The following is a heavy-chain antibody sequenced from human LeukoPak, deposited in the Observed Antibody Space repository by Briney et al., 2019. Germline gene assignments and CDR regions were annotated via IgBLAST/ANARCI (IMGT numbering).Heavy chain of an antibody. Sequence: GGSLRLSCEASGFTFSNAWMNWVRQAPGKGLECVGHIKNKADGGTTDYAAPVKDRFAISRDDSKNTLYLQMDSLKTEDTAVYYCAVPGYLAYYSYWGQGTLVTVSS. D-gene: IGHD5-12*01. V-gene: IGHV3-15*01. J-gene: IGHJ4*02. CDR3: AVPGYLAYYSY. CDR2: IKNKADGGTT. CDR1: GFTFSNAW.